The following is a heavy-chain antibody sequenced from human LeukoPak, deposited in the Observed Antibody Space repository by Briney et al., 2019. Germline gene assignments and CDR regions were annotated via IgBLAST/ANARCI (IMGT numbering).Heavy chain of an antibody. V-gene: IGHV3-23*01. Sequence: GGSLRLSCAASGFTVSSYAMSWVRQAPGKGLEWVSGISRSGGSTYYADSVKGRFTISRDNSKNTLYLQMNSLRAEDTAVHYCAREGFYDSSGSSGYWGQGTLVTVSS. J-gene: IGHJ4*02. CDR1: GFTVSSYA. CDR2: ISRSGGST. D-gene: IGHD3-22*01. CDR3: AREGFYDSSGSSGY.